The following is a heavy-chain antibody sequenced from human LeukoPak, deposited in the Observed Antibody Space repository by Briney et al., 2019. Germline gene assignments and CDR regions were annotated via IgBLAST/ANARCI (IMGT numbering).Heavy chain of an antibody. D-gene: IGHD6-13*01. Sequence: SETLSLTCTVSGGSINSRGYLWGWIRQPPGKGLEWIGYIYDSESTNYNPSLKSRVTILIDTSKNQFSLKLSSVTAADTAVYYCARHSAHSSTNDAFDIWGQGTMVTVSS. CDR2: IYDSEST. CDR3: ARHSAHSSTNDAFDI. V-gene: IGHV4-61*08. CDR1: GGSINSRGYL. J-gene: IGHJ3*02.